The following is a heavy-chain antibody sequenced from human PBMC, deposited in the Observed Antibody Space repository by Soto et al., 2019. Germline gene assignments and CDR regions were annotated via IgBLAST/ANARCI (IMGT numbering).Heavy chain of an antibody. D-gene: IGHD2-15*01. V-gene: IGHV4-59*08. Sequence: SSETLSLTCTVSGGSISRYYWSWIRQPPGKGLEWIGYIYYSGSTNYNPSLKSRVTISVDTSKNQFSLKLSSVTAADTAVYYCARRYGGTFDYWGQGTLVTVSS. CDR3: ARRYGGTFDY. CDR2: IYYSGST. CDR1: GGSISRYY. J-gene: IGHJ4*02.